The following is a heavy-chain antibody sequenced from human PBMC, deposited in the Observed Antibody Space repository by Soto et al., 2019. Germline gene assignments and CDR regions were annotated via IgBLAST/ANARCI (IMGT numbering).Heavy chain of an antibody. V-gene: IGHV6-1*01. Sequence: SQTLSLTCAISGDSVSSNSAAWNWIRQSPSRGLEWLGRTYYRSKWYKDYAVSVKSRITINPDTSKNQFSLQLKSVTPEDTAVYYCARSPIFGVPYNYYYSGMDVWGQGTTVTVS. J-gene: IGHJ6*02. D-gene: IGHD3-3*01. CDR3: ARSPIFGVPYNYYYSGMDV. CDR2: TYYRSKWYK. CDR1: GDSVSSNSAA.